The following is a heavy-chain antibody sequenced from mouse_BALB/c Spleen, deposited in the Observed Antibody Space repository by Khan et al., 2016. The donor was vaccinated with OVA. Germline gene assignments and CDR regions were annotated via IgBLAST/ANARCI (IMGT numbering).Heavy chain of an antibody. J-gene: IGHJ3*01. CDR1: GYTFTSYW. V-gene: IGHV1-5*01. Sequence: EVQLQESGTVLARPGASVKMSCKASGYTFTSYWMHWVKQRPGQGLEWIGDIYPGNTDTNYNQKFKGKAKLTAVTSTSTAYMELYSLTNEYSAVYYCTRRNWDVAWFAYWGQGTLVTVSA. CDR3: TRRNWDVAWFAY. CDR2: IYPGNTDT. D-gene: IGHD4-1*01.